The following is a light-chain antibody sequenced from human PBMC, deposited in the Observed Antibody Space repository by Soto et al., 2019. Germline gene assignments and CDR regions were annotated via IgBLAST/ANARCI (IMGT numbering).Light chain of an antibody. CDR1: QSVSSY. Sequence: EIVLTQSPATLSLSPGERATLSCRASQSVSSYLAWYQHNPGQAPRLLIYDASNRATGIPARFSGSGSGTDFTLTISSLEPEDFAVYYCQQRSSWPWTFGQGTKVEIK. V-gene: IGKV3-11*01. J-gene: IGKJ1*01. CDR3: QQRSSWPWT. CDR2: DAS.